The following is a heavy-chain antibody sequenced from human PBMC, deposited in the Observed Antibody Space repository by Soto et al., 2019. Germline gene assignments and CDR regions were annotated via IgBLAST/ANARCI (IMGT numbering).Heavy chain of an antibody. CDR3: TRAAWFPYLSFY. CDR1: GFTFSRFE. D-gene: IGHD3-10*01. CDR2: ISSSGSTA. J-gene: IGHJ4*02. V-gene: IGHV3-48*03. Sequence: GGSLRLSCAASGFTFSRFELHWVRRAPGKGLEWISYISSSGSTAYYASSVEGRFTISRDNANNSVYLQMDSLRAEDTALSYCTRAAWFPYLSFYWGEGALVTVSS.